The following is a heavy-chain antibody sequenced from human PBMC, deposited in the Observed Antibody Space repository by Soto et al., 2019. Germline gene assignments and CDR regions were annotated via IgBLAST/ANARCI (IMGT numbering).Heavy chain of an antibody. D-gene: IGHD6-13*01. J-gene: IGHJ6*03. CDR3: ARAATGTGYSSSWYALYYYYMDV. Sequence: ASVKVSCKASGYTFTSYDINWVRQATGQGLEWMGWMNPNSGNTGYAQKFQGRVTMTRNTSISTAYMELSSLGSEDTAVYYCARAATGTGYSSSWYALYYYYMDVWGKGNTVTVSS. CDR1: GYTFTSYD. V-gene: IGHV1-8*01. CDR2: MNPNSGNT.